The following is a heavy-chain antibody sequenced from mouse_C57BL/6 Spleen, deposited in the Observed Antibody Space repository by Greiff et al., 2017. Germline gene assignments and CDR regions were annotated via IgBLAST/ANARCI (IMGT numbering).Heavy chain of an antibody. CDR1: GFTFSDYG. V-gene: IGHV5-17*01. CDR3: ARIGGYAMGC. Sequence: EVQGVESGGGLVKPGGSLKISCAASGFTFSDYGMHWVRQAPEKGLEWVAYISSGSSTICYADTVKGRFTISRDNAKSTLFLQMTSLKSEDTAVYYCARIGGYAMGCWGQGTSVTVSS. CDR2: ISSGSSTI. J-gene: IGHJ4*01.